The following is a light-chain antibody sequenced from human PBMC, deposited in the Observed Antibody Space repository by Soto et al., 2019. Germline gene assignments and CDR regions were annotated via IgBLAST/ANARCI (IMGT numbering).Light chain of an antibody. V-gene: IGKV1-5*01. J-gene: IGKJ1*01. Sequence: DIQMTQSPSTLSVSVGYRVTITCRASQSISSWLAWYQQKPGTAPKVLIYDASSLVSGVPSRFSGSGSGTEFTLTISSLQPDDFATYYCQQYNSWTFGQGTKVDIK. CDR1: QSISSW. CDR2: DAS. CDR3: QQYNSWT.